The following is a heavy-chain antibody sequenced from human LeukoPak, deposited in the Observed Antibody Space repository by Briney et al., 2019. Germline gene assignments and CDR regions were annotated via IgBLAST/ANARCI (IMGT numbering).Heavy chain of an antibody. CDR2: IYWDDDK. D-gene: IGHD5-12*01. J-gene: IGHJ4*02. V-gene: IGHV2-5*02. CDR3: AHSLAAAALGYEAFDY. CDR1: GFSLSTSGVG. Sequence: SGPTLVNPTQTLTLTCTFSGFSLSTSGVGVGWIRQPPGKALEWLALIYWDDDKRYSPSLKSRLTITKDTSKNQVVLTMTNMDPVDTATYYCAHSLAAAALGYEAFDYWGQGTLVTVSS.